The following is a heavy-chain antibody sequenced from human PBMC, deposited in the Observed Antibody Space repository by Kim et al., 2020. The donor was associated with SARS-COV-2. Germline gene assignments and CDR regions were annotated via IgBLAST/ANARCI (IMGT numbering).Heavy chain of an antibody. J-gene: IGHJ4*02. V-gene: IGHV3-13*05. Sequence: GGSLRLSCAASGFTFSSYDMHWVRQATGKGLEWVSAIGTAGDPYYPGSVKGRFTISRENAKNSLYLQMNSLRAGDTAVYYCARARTGAAAGNGGYYFDYWGQGTLVTVSS. CDR1: GFTFSSYD. CDR2: IGTAGDP. CDR3: ARARTGAAAGNGGYYFDY. D-gene: IGHD6-13*01.